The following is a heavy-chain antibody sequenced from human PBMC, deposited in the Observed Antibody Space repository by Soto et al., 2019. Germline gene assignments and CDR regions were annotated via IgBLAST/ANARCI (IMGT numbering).Heavy chain of an antibody. CDR1: GGSMSYY. CDR2: VYYSGST. Sequence: PSETLSLTCTVSGGSMSYYWSWIRQPPGKGLEWIGYVYYSGSTNYNPSLKSRVTISIDTSKNQFSLNLSSVTVADTATYYCARERDGNFDYWGHGTLVTVSS. V-gene: IGHV4-59*01. CDR3: ARERDGNFDY. J-gene: IGHJ4*01. D-gene: IGHD1-26*01.